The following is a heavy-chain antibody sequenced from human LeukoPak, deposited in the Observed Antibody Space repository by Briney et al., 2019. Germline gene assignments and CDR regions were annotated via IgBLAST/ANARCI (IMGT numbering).Heavy chain of an antibody. V-gene: IGHV1-18*01. D-gene: IGHD2-15*01. CDR2: ISAYNGNT. J-gene: IGHJ1*01. CDR1: GYTFTSYG. Sequence: ASVTVSCTASGYTFTSYGISWVRQAPGQGLEWMGWISAYNGNTNYVQKLQGRVTMTTDTSTSTAYMELRSLRSDDTAVYYCARDGIVVVVGAAHEFFQHWGQGTPVTVSS. CDR3: ARDGIVVVVGAAHEFFQH.